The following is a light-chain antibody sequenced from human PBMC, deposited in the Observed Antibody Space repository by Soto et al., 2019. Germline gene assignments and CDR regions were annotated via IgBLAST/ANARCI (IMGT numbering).Light chain of an antibody. CDR1: ISNIGNNA. Sequence: QAVVTQPPSASGTPGHGVTISCSGSISNIGNNAVNWYQQLPGTAPKLLIYSDNQRPSGVPDRFSGSKSGTSASLAISGIQSEDEADYYCAAWDDSLNGQVFGTGTKLTVL. CDR2: SDN. J-gene: IGLJ1*01. V-gene: IGLV1-44*01. CDR3: AAWDDSLNGQV.